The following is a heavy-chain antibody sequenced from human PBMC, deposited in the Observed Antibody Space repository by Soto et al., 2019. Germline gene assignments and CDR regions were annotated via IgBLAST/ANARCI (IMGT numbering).Heavy chain of an antibody. CDR1: GGSISSYY. J-gene: IGHJ6*02. CDR2: IYYSGST. CDR3: ASHGYSYGLGYYYGMDV. D-gene: IGHD5-18*01. Sequence: ETLSLTCTVSGGSISSYYWSWIRQPPGKGLEWIGYIYYSGSTNYNPSLKSRVTISVDTSKNQFSLKLSSVTAADTAVYYCASHGYSYGLGYYYGMDVWGQGTTVTVSS. V-gene: IGHV4-59*01.